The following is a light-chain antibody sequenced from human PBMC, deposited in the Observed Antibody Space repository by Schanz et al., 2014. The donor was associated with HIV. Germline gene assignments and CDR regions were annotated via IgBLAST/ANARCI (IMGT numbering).Light chain of an antibody. V-gene: IGLV2-8*01. CDR1: SSDVGAYNY. CDR2: EVS. CDR3: SSYAGSTV. Sequence: QSVLTQPPSASGSPGQSVTISCTGTSSDVGAYNYVSWYQQHPGKAPKLMIYEVSKRPSGVPDRFSGSKSGSTASLTVSGLQAEDEADYYCSSYAGSTVFGGGTKLTVL. J-gene: IGLJ2*01.